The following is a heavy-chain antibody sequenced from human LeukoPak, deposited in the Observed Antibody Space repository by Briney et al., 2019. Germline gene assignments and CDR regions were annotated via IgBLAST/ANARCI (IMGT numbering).Heavy chain of an antibody. CDR2: ITSGGDYI. CDR1: GFTFNTFY. V-gene: IGHV3-21*01. D-gene: IGHD3-9*01. Sequence: GRSLRLSCAASGFTFNTFYMNWVRQAPGKGLEWVSSITSGGDYIYYADSVKGRFTTSRDNAKNSLSLQLNSLRVEDTAVYYCARGHYDVLAASYKWTPDYWGQGTLVTVSS. CDR3: ARGHYDVLAASYKWTPDY. J-gene: IGHJ4*02.